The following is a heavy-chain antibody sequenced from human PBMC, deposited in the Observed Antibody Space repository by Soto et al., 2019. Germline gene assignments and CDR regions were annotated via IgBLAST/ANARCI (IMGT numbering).Heavy chain of an antibody. J-gene: IGHJ6*02. V-gene: IGHV4-31*03. CDR3: ARDRLRYFDWNYYYYGMDV. CDR1: GGSISSGGYY. CDR2: IYYSGST. D-gene: IGHD3-9*01. Sequence: QVQLQESGPGLVKPSQTLSLTCTVSGGSISSGGYYWSWIRQHPGKGLEWIGYIYYSGSTYYNPSLKSRVTISVDTSKNQFSLKLSSVTAADTAVYYCARDRLRYFDWNYYYYGMDVWGQGTTVTVSS.